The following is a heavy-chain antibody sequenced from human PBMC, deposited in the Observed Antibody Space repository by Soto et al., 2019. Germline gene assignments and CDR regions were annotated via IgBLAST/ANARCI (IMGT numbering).Heavy chain of an antibody. V-gene: IGHV3-23*01. Sequence: EVQLLESGGGLVQPGRSLRLSCAASGFTFSSYAMSWVRQAPGKGLEWVSAISGSGGITYYADSVKGRFTISRDNSKNTLSLQMNSLRAEDTAVYYCAKDIYASGSYRAPHAFDIWGRGAMVTVSS. CDR3: AKDIYASGSYRAPHAFDI. J-gene: IGHJ3*02. D-gene: IGHD3-10*01. CDR2: ISGSGGIT. CDR1: GFTFSSYA.